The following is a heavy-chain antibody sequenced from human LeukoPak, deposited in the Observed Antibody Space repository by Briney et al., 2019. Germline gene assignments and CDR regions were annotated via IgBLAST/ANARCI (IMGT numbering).Heavy chain of an antibody. D-gene: IGHD3-3*01. CDR1: GGSISSGDYY. J-gene: IGHJ4*02. CDR2: IYYSGST. CDR3: ARGSQVDDFWSGYRAPLDY. Sequence: NPSQTLSLTCTVSGGSISSGDYYWSWIRQPPGKGLEWIGYIYYSGSTYYNPSLKSRVTISVDTSKNQFSLKLSSVTAADTAVYFCARGSQVDDFWSGYRAPLDYWGQGTLVTVSS. V-gene: IGHV4-30-4*08.